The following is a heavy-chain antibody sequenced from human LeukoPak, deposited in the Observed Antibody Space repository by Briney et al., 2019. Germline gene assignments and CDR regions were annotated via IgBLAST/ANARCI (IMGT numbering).Heavy chain of an antibody. J-gene: IGHJ4*02. CDR2: ISGSGGST. D-gene: IGHD6-19*01. Sequence: GGSLRLSCAASGFTFSSYAMSWVRQAPGKGLEWVSAISGSGGSTYYADSVKGRFTISRDNSKNTLYLQMNSLRAEDTAVYYCARAYSSGWYGLTGYWGQGTLVTVSS. CDR1: GFTFSSYA. CDR3: ARAYSSGWYGLTGY. V-gene: IGHV3-23*01.